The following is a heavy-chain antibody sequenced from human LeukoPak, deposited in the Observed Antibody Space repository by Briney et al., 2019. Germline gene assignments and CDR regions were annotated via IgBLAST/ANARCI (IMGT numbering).Heavy chain of an antibody. J-gene: IGHJ4*02. Sequence: PGGSLRPSCAASGFTFSSYAMSWVRQAPGKGLEWVSAISGSGGSTYYADSVKGRFTISRDNSKNTLYLQMNSLRAEDTAVYYCAKDQPYDSSGYYYDYWGQGTLVTVSS. CDR1: GFTFSSYA. V-gene: IGHV3-23*01. CDR2: ISGSGGST. D-gene: IGHD3-22*01. CDR3: AKDQPYDSSGYYYDY.